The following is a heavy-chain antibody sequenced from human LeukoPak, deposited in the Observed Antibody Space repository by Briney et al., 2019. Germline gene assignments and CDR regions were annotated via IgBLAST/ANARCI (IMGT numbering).Heavy chain of an antibody. CDR2: IYYSGST. D-gene: IGHD2-15*01. V-gene: IGHV4-31*03. CDR1: GGSISSGGYY. J-gene: IGHJ6*02. CDR3: ARGSGVVVAAHYGMDV. Sequence: PSQTLSLTCTVSGGSISSGGYYWSWIRQHPGKGLEWIGYIYYSGSTYYNPSLKSRVTISVDTSKNQFSLKLSSVTAADTAVYYCARGSGVVVAAHYGMDVWGQGTTVTVSS.